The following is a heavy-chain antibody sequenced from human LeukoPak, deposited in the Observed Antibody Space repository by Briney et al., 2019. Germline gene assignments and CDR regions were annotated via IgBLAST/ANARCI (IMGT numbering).Heavy chain of an antibody. J-gene: IGHJ4*02. CDR1: RFTVSNNY. D-gene: IGHD3-22*01. CDR2: IYSGGST. Sequence: GGSLRLSCAASRFTVSNNYMSWVRQAPGKGLEWVSVIYSGGSTSYTDSVKGRFSISRDNSKNTVYLQMNNLRAEDTAVYYCASGYFYDSIAYSFDFWGQGILVTVSS. CDR3: ASGYFYDSIAYSFDF. V-gene: IGHV3-66*01.